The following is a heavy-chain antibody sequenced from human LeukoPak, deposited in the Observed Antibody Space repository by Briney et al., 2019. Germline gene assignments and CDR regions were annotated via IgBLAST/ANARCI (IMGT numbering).Heavy chain of an antibody. CDR3: ARDSRPLRALRMTDYFDY. Sequence: ASVKVSCKASGYTFTSYGISWVRQAPGQGLEWMGWISAYNGNTNYAQKLQGRVTMTTDTSTSTAYMELRSLRSDDTAVYYCARDSRPLRALRMTDYFDYWGQGTLVTVSS. CDR1: GYTFTSYG. J-gene: IGHJ4*02. V-gene: IGHV1-18*01. CDR2: ISAYNGNT. D-gene: IGHD2-21*02.